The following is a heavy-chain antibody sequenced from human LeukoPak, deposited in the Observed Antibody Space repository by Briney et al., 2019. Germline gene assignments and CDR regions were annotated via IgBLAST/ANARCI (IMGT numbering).Heavy chain of an antibody. CDR1: GGSISSYY. CDR3: ARHQNWNDDAWFDP. J-gene: IGHJ5*02. Sequence: SETLSLTCTVSGGSISSYYWSWIRQPPGKGLEWIGYIYYSGSTNYNPSPKSRVTISVDTSKNQFSLKLSSVTAADTAVYYCARHQNWNDDAWFDPWGQGTLVTVSS. V-gene: IGHV4-59*08. CDR2: IYYSGST. D-gene: IGHD1-1*01.